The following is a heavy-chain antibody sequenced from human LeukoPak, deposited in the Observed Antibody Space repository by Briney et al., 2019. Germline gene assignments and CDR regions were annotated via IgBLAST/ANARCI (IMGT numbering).Heavy chain of an antibody. V-gene: IGHV4-34*01. CDR1: GGSFGGYY. J-gene: IGHJ4*02. CDR3: ARRRGKIDY. CDR2: INHSGST. Sequence: PSETLSLTCAVYGGSFGGYYWSWIRQPPGKGLEWIGEINHSGSTNYNPSLKSRVTISVDTSKNQFSLKLSSVTAADTAVYYCARRRGKIDYWGQGTLVTVSS.